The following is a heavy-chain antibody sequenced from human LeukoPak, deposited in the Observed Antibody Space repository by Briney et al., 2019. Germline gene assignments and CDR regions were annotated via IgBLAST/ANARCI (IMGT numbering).Heavy chain of an antibody. J-gene: IGHJ4*02. CDR2: ISYDGSNK. Sequence: GGSLRLSCAASGFTFSSYGMHWVRQAPGKGLEWVAVISYDGSNKYYADSVKGRFTISRDNSKNTLYLQMNSLRAEDTAVYYCAKPSASGYDYWADFDYWGQGTLVTVS. CDR1: GFTFSSYG. CDR3: AKPSASGYDYWADFDY. V-gene: IGHV3-30*18. D-gene: IGHD5-12*01.